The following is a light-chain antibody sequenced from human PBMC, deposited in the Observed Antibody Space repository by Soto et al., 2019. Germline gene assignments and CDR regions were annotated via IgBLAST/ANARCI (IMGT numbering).Light chain of an antibody. J-gene: IGKJ1*01. Sequence: EIVLTQSTETLSLSPGERATLSCRASQSVSSSYLAWYQQKPGQAPRLLIYGASSGATGIPDRFSGSGSGTDFTLTTSRREPEDFAVYYCQQYGSSRWTFGQGTKVDIK. CDR2: GAS. CDR3: QQYGSSRWT. CDR1: QSVSSSY. V-gene: IGKV3-20*01.